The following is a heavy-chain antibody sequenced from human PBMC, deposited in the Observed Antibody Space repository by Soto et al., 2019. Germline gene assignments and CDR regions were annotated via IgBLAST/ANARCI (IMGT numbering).Heavy chain of an antibody. Sequence: GGSLRLSCAASGFTFSSYWMSWVRQAPGKGLEWVANIKQDGSEKYYVDSVKGRFTISRDNAKNSLYLQMNSLRAEDTAVYYCASAARSGYDWAFVAFDIWGQGTMVTVSS. J-gene: IGHJ3*02. D-gene: IGHD5-12*01. CDR1: GFTFSSYW. V-gene: IGHV3-7*02. CDR3: ASAARSGYDWAFVAFDI. CDR2: IKQDGSEK.